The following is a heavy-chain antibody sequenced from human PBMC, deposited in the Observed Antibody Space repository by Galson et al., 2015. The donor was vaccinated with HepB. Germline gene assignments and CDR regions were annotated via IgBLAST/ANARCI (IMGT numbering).Heavy chain of an antibody. CDR1: GFTFSSYA. V-gene: IGHV3-30-3*01. CDR2: ISYDGSNK. CDR3: ARDRMVRGVHFDY. D-gene: IGHD3-10*01. Sequence: SLRLSCAASGFTFSSYAMHWVRQAPGKGLEWVAVISYDGSNKYYADSVKGRFTISRDNSKNTLYLQMNSLRAEDTAVYYCARDRMVRGVHFDYWGQGTLVTVSS. J-gene: IGHJ4*02.